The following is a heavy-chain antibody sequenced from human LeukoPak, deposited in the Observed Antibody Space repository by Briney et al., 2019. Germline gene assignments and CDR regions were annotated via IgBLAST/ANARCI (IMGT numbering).Heavy chain of an antibody. J-gene: IGHJ4*02. CDR1: GFTFSDYY. Sequence: GGSLRLSCAASGFTFSDYYISWIRQAPGKGLEWVSYISSSGSTIYYADSVKGRFTISRDNAKNSLYLQMNSLRAEDTAVYYCTTDGGATNFDYWGQGTLVTVSS. CDR2: ISSSGSTI. D-gene: IGHD1-26*01. CDR3: TTDGGATNFDY. V-gene: IGHV3-11*01.